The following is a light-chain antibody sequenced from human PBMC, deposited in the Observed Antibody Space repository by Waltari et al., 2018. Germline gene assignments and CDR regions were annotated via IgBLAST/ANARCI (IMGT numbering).Light chain of an antibody. CDR3: QQTDSFPLT. CDR2: AAS. CDR1: QDVSTW. Sequence: GDRVTISCRASQDVSTWVAWYQQKPGKAPNLLISAASSLQSGVPSRFSGSGSGTDFTLTISGLQPEDFTIYFCQQTDSFPLTFGGGTKVELK. V-gene: IGKV1-12*01. J-gene: IGKJ4*01.